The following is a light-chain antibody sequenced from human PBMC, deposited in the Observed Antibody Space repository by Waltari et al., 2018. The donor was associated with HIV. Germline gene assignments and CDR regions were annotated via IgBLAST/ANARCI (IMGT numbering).Light chain of an antibody. J-gene: IGLJ2*01. Sequence: SYVLTQSPSVSVAPGKTARIPSRGQNIGSQSVNWYQQQPGQAPVMVIYHDTDRPSGIPDRFSGSNSEDTATLTIRRVEAGDEADYYCQVWDTNTDQYVIFGGGTNLAV. CDR3: QVWDTNTDQYVI. CDR1: NIGSQS. CDR2: HDT. V-gene: IGLV3-21*01.